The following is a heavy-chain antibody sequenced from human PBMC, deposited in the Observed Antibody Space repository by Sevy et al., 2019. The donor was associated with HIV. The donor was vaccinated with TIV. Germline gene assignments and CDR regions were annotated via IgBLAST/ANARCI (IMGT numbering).Heavy chain of an antibody. Sequence: GGSLRLSCAASGFTFSDYGMHWVRQAPGKGLEWVTFIRYGGTDKNYADSGKGRFTVSRDNSRDTVYLQMNSLRPEDTAVYYCSRDGRLWDSVSYSFEYWGQGTLVTVSS. CDR1: GFTFSDYG. J-gene: IGHJ4*02. D-gene: IGHD1-26*01. CDR2: IRYGGTDK. V-gene: IGHV3-30*02. CDR3: SRDGRLWDSVSYSFEY.